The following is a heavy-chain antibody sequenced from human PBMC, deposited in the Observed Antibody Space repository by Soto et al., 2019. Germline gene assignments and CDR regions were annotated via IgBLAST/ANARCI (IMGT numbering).Heavy chain of an antibody. V-gene: IGHV1-69*04. Sequence: VKVSCKASGYTFTSYGISCVRQAPGQGLEWMGRIIPILGIANYAQKFQGRVTITADKSTSTAYMELSSLRSEDTAVYYCARVCGYCSGGSCYLCYWGQGTLVTVSS. D-gene: IGHD2-15*01. CDR1: GYTFTSYG. CDR2: IIPILGIA. CDR3: ARVCGYCSGGSCYLCY. J-gene: IGHJ4*02.